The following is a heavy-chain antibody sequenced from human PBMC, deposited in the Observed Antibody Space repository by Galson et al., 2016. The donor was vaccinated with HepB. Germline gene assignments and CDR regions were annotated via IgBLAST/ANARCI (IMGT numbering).Heavy chain of an antibody. CDR2: ISGRGSST. Sequence: SLRLSCAGSGFTFSSYAMSWVRQTPGKGLEWVSVISGRGSSTHYADSVKGRFTISRDNSKNTLFLHMNSLRAEDTAIYYRAKVYCSGANCPAGSYYFDYWGQGTLVTVSA. CDR1: GFTFSSYA. CDR3: AKVYCSGANCPAGSYYFDY. D-gene: IGHD2-15*01. V-gene: IGHV3-23*01. J-gene: IGHJ4*02.